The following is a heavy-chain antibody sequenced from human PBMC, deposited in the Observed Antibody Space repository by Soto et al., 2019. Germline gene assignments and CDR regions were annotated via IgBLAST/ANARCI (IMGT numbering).Heavy chain of an antibody. CDR1: GFTFSSYG. Sequence: QVQLVESGGGVVQPGRSLRLSCAASGFTFSSYGMHWVRQAPGKGLEWVAVISYDGSNKYYADSVKGRFTISRDNSKNTLELQMNSLRAEDTAVSHCAKGYSYSVCAYWGQGTLVTVSS. D-gene: IGHD5-18*01. CDR2: ISYDGSNK. V-gene: IGHV3-30*18. J-gene: IGHJ4*02. CDR3: AKGYSYSVCAY.